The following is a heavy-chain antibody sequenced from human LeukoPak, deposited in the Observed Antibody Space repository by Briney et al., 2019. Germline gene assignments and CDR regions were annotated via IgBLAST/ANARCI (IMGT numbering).Heavy chain of an antibody. Sequence: GGSLRLSCAASGFTFSTYGMTWVRRAPGRGLEWVSTISGSGGGTWYTDSVKGRFTISRDNSKNTLYLQMNSLRVEDTAIYYCPKDPPNIGPAPYYFDSWGQGTLVTVSS. V-gene: IGHV3-23*01. CDR1: GFTFSTYG. CDR2: ISGSGGGT. D-gene: IGHD2/OR15-2a*01. J-gene: IGHJ4*02. CDR3: PKDPPNIGPAPYYFDS.